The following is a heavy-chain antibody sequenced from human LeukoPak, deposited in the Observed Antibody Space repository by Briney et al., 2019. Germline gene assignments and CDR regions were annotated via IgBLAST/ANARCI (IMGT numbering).Heavy chain of an antibody. Sequence: PSETLSLTCAGSGVSISSTNYYWGWIRQPPGKGLEWIGSIFYSGSTYYNPSLMNRVTISVDTSKNQFSLKVNSVTVADTAVYFCASHRLGEEAAIPQGQFDYWGQGTLVTVSS. V-gene: IGHV4-39*01. J-gene: IGHJ4*02. CDR1: GVSISSTNYY. D-gene: IGHD1-26*01. CDR3: ASHRLGEEAAIPQGQFDY. CDR2: IFYSGST.